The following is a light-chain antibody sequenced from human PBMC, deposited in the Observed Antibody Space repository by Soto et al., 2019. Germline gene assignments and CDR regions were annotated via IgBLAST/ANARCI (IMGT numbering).Light chain of an antibody. CDR1: SFNVGGNT. J-gene: IGLJ2*01. CDR2: SDN. CDR3: ASWDDSLNGVV. Sequence: QSVLTQPPSASGTLGRRITVSCSGSSFNVGGNTVNWYQQITGTAPKLLVTSDNQRPSGVPDRFSGSKSGTSASLAISGLQSEDEADYYCASWDDSLNGVVFGGGTKLTVL. V-gene: IGLV1-44*01.